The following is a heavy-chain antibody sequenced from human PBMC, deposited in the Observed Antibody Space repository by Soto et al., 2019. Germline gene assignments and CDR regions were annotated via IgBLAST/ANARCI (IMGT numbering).Heavy chain of an antibody. Sequence: SETLSLTCAVYGGSFSGYYWSWIRQPPGKGLEWIGEINHSGSTNYNPSLKSRVTISVDTSRNQFSLKLSSVTAADTAVYYCARGGIYYDSSGYYLDYYYYYGMDVWGQGTTVTVSS. J-gene: IGHJ6*02. V-gene: IGHV4-34*01. CDR3: ARGGIYYDSSGYYLDYYYYYGMDV. CDR2: INHSGST. CDR1: GGSFSGYY. D-gene: IGHD3-22*01.